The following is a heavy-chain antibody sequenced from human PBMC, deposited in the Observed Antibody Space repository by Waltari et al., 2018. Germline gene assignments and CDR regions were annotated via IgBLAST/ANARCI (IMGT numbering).Heavy chain of an antibody. V-gene: IGHV4-39*02. CDR2: IYYSGST. CDR1: GGSISSTSYY. CDR3: ARDNWGFYYYYYYMDV. Sequence: QPQLQESGPGLVKPSETLSLTCTDSGGSISSTSYYLGWIRQPPGKGLEWIGSIYYSGSTYYNPSLKSRVTISVDTSKNQFSLKLSSVTAADTAVYYCARDNWGFYYYYYYMDVWGKGTTVTVSS. D-gene: IGHD7-27*01. J-gene: IGHJ6*03.